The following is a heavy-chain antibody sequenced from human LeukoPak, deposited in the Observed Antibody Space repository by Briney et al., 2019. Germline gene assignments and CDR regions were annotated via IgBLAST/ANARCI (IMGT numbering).Heavy chain of an antibody. CDR3: AREGSSFDGYFDY. J-gene: IGHJ4*02. Sequence: PGGSLRLSCAASGFAFTSYNMAWVRQAPGKGLEWVAVISYDGSNKYYADSVKGRFTISRDNSKNTLYLQRNSLRAEDTAVYYCAREGSSFDGYFDYWGQGTLVTVSS. CDR2: ISYDGSNK. V-gene: IGHV3-30-3*01. D-gene: IGHD6-19*01. CDR1: GFAFTSYN.